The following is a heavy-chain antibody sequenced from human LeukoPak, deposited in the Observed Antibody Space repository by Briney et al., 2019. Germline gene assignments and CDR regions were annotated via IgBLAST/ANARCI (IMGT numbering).Heavy chain of an antibody. J-gene: IGHJ6*02. CDR3: ARGRYYGMDV. Sequence: GGSLRLSCAASGLTFTSYWMHWVRQAPGKGLVWVSRVNSDGSSTTYADSVKGRFTISRDNAKNTLYLQMNSLRAEDTAVYYCARGRYYGMDVWGQGTTVTVSS. V-gene: IGHV3-74*01. CDR1: GLTFTSYW. CDR2: VNSDGSST.